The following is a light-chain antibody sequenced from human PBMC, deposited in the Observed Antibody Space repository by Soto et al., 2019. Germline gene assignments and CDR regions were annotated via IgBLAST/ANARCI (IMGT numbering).Light chain of an antibody. CDR1: ETISTF. V-gene: IGKV1-39*01. J-gene: IGKJ5*01. Sequence: DIQLTHSPSSLSASVGDRVTMTCRASETISTFLNWYQHKPGKAPKLLISASSRLQSGVPSRFSGSGSGTDFTLTIDSLRPEDFASYYCQQSYSSSPITFGPGTRLEIK. CDR2: ASS. CDR3: QQSYSSSPIT.